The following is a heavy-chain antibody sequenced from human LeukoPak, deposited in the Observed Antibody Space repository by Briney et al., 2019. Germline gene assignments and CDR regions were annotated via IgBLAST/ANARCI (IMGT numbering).Heavy chain of an antibody. J-gene: IGHJ6*02. V-gene: IGHV4-59*01. CDR3: ARGGGGGNFYYYYYGMDV. Sequence: SETLSLTCTVSSGSISSYYWSWIRQPPGKGLKWIGYIYYSGSTNYNPSLKSRVTISVDTSKNQFPLKLSSVTAADTAVYYCARGGGGGNFYYYYYGMDVWGQGTTVTVSS. CDR2: IYYSGST. D-gene: IGHD4-23*01. CDR1: SGSISSYY.